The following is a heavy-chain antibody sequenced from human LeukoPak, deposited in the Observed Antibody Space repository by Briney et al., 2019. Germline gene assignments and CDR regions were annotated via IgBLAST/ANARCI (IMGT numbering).Heavy chain of an antibody. V-gene: IGHV3-23*01. J-gene: IGHJ3*02. Sequence: PGGSLRLSCAASGFTFSSYAMSWVRQAPGKGLEWVSAISGSGGSTYYADSVKGRFTISRDNSKNTLYLQMNSLRAEDTAVYYCAYLHGPLKDGRGAFGIWGQGTMVTVSS. CDR1: GFTFSSYA. CDR3: AYLHGPLKDGRGAFGI. CDR2: ISGSGGST. D-gene: IGHD1-26*01.